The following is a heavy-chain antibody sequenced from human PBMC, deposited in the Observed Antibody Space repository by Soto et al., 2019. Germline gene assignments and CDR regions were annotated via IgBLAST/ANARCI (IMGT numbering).Heavy chain of an antibody. V-gene: IGHV1-8*01. Sequence: QVQLVQSGAEVKKPGASVKVSCKASGYTFTCYDINWVRQAIGQGLEWMGWMNPNSGNTGYAQKFQGRVTMTRNTSISTAYMERSSLRSEDTAVYYCARGGAYSYGEGYFDLWGRGTLVTVSS. CDR3: ARGGAYSYGEGYFDL. D-gene: IGHD5-18*01. CDR1: GYTFTCYD. CDR2: MNPNSGNT. J-gene: IGHJ2*01.